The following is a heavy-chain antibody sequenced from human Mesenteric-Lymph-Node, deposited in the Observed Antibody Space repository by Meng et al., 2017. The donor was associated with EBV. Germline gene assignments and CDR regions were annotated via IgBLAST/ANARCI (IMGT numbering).Heavy chain of an antibody. J-gene: IGHJ4*02. Sequence: GGGLWMPGGSVGISCEVIVFTVMYYYVSRRRQAAGKGLEWVSYISDSGSRIYYADSVKGRFTISRDSAENSLYLQMNNLRAEDTAVYYCARARKPPADLLYWGQGALVTVSS. D-gene: IGHD2-2*01. CDR3: ARARKPPADLLY. CDR2: ISDSGSRI. CDR1: VFTVMYYY. V-gene: IGHV3-11*01.